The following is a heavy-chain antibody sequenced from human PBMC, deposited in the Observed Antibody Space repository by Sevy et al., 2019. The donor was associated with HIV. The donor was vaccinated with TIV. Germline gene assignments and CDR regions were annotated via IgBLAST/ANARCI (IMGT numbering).Heavy chain of an antibody. CDR1: GFTFSSYW. D-gene: IGHD1-20*01. CDR2: INGEGRST. V-gene: IGHV3-74*01. Sequence: GGSLRLSCAASGFTFSSYWMHWVRQAPGKGLVWVSRINGEGRSTTYADSVKGRFTNSRDNAKNTLYLQLNSLRAEDTVVYYCARARGITGTTGFDYWGQGTLVTVSS. CDR3: ARARGITGTTGFDY. J-gene: IGHJ4*02.